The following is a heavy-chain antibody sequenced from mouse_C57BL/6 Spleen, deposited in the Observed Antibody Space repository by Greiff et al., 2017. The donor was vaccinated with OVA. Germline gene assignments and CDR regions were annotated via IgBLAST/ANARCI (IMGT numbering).Heavy chain of an antibody. V-gene: IGHV1-15*01. D-gene: IGHD1-1*01. CDR3: TRRDYYGSSYPFAY. CDR1: GYTFTDYE. CDR2: IDPETGGT. Sequence: SGAELVRPGASVTLSCKASGYTFTDYEMHWVKQTPVHGLEWIGAIDPETGGTAYNQKFKGKAILTADKSSSTAYMELRSLTSEDSAVYYCTRRDYYGSSYPFAYWGQGTLVTVSA. J-gene: IGHJ3*01.